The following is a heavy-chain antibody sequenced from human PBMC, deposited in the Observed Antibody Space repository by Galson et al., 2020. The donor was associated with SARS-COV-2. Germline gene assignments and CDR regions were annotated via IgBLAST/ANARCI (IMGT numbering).Heavy chain of an antibody. CDR3: ASTANGYFDN. V-gene: IGHV6-1*01. J-gene: IGHJ4*02. D-gene: IGHD2-8*01. CDR1: GDSVSSKSAA. Sequence: SQTLSPTCAISGDSVSSKSAAWNWIRQSPSRGLEWLGRTYYRSKWHNDYELSVKSRITINPDTSKNQFSLQLNSLTPEDTALYYCASTANGYFDNWGQGTLVTVSS. CDR2: TYYRSKWHN.